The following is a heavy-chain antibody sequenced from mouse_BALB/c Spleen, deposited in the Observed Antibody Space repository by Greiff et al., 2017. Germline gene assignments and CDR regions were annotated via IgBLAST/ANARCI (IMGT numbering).Heavy chain of an antibody. CDR1: GFTFSSYA. V-gene: IGHV5-9-3*01. Sequence: EVQGVESGGGLVKPGGSLKLSCAASGFTFSSYAMSWVRQTPEKRLEWVATISSGGSYTYYPDSVKGRFTISRDNAKNTLYLQMSSLRSEDTAMYYCAIIYDGYYFDYWGQGTTLTVSS. J-gene: IGHJ2*01. CDR3: AIIYDGYYFDY. CDR2: ISSGGSYT. D-gene: IGHD2-3*01.